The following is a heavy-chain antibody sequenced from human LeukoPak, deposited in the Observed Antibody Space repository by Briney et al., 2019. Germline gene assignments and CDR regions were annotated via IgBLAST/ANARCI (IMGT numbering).Heavy chain of an antibody. CDR1: GYSISSGYY. CDR2: IYHSGST. J-gene: IGHJ4*02. CDR3: ARDGVLPAAMKRTFDY. Sequence: SETLSLTCTVSGYSISSGYYWGWIRQPPGKGLEWIGSIYHSGSTYYNPSLKSRVTISVDTSKNQFSLKLSSVTAADTAVYYCARDGVLPAAMKRTFDYWGQGTLVTVSS. D-gene: IGHD2-2*01. V-gene: IGHV4-38-2*02.